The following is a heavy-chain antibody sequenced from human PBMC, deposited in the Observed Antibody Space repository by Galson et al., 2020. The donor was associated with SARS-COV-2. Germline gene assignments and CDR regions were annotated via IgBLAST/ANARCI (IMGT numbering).Heavy chain of an antibody. V-gene: IGHV3-23*01. CDR2: ISASGART. CDR1: RFTFSSYA. Sequence: GESLKISSGASRFTFSSYAMSWVRQAPGKGLEWVSSISASGARTYYADSVKGRFTISRDNSKNTLYLQMNSLRAEDTAVYYCAKGPLDGSSYNDGIDFWGQGTTVSVSS. D-gene: IGHD3-10*01. CDR3: AKGPLDGSSYNDGIDF. J-gene: IGHJ6*02.